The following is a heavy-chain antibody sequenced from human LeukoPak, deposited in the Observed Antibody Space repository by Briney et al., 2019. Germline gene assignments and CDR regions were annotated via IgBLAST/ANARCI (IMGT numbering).Heavy chain of an antibody. CDR3: ARARYSGYDPPPRYYYYYMDV. CDR2: IYYSGST. V-gene: IGHV4-39*01. CDR1: GDSISSSSSY. D-gene: IGHD5-12*01. J-gene: IGHJ6*03. Sequence: PSETLSLTCTVSGDSISSSSSYWGWIRQPPGEGLEWIGSIYYSGSTYYNTSLKSRVTISVDTSKNQFSLRLNSVTAADTAVYYCARARYSGYDPPPRYYYYYMDVWGKGTTVTVSS.